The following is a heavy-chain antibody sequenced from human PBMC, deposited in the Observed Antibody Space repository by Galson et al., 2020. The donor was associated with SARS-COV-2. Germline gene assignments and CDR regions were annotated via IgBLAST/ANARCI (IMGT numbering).Heavy chain of an antibody. CDR3: ARVEARYSSSWYSGFDY. J-gene: IGHJ4*02. D-gene: IGHD6-13*01. V-gene: IGHV3-20*04. CDR1: GFTFDDYG. CDR2: INWNGGST. Sequence: GGSLRLSCAASGFTFDDYGMSWVRQAPGTGLEWVSGINWNGGSTGYADSVKGRFTISRDNAKNSLYLQMNSLRAEDTALYYCARVEARYSSSWYSGFDYWGQGTLVTVSS.